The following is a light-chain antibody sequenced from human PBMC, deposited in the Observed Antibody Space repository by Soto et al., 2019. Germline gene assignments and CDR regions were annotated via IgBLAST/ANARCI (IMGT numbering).Light chain of an antibody. CDR3: CSYAGSSTYV. V-gene: IGLV2-23*02. Sequence: QSVLTQPASVSGSPGQSITISCTGTSSDVGSYNLVSWYQQHPGKAPKVMIYEVSKRPSGVSNRFSGSKFGNTASLTISGLQADDEADYYCCSYAGSSTYVFGTGTKVTLL. CDR2: EVS. CDR1: SSDVGSYNL. J-gene: IGLJ1*01.